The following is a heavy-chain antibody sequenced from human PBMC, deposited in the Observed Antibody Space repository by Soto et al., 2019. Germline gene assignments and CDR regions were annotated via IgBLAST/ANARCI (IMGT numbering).Heavy chain of an antibody. CDR2: IDTSGST. CDR1: GGSISTYY. J-gene: IGHJ6*02. Sequence: ETLSLTCTVSGGSISTYYWSWIRQPAGKGLEWIGRIDTSGSTYYNPSLKSRVTISVDTSKNQFSLKLSSVTAADTAVYYCARDRSRGIRATDYYYGMDVWGQGTTVTSP. V-gene: IGHV4-4*07. CDR3: ARDRSRGIRATDYYYGMDV. D-gene: IGHD5-12*01.